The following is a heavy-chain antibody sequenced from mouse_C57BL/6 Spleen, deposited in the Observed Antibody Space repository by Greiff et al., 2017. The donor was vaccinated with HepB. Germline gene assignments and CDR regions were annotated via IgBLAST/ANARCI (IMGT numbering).Heavy chain of an antibody. J-gene: IGHJ3*01. D-gene: IGHD2-1*01. CDR2: ISSGGDYI. CDR3: TREGGVTGSFAY. Sequence: EVQLVESGEGLVKPGGSLKLSCAASGFTFSSYAMSWVRQTPEKRLEWVAYISSGGDYIYYADTVKGRFTISRDNARNTLYLQMSSLKSEDTAMYYCTREGGVTGSFAYWGQGTLVTVSA. CDR1: GFTFSSYA. V-gene: IGHV5-9-1*02.